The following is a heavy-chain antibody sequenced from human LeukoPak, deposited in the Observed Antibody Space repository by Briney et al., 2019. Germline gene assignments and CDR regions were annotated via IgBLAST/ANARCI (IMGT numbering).Heavy chain of an antibody. Sequence: PGGSLRLSCAASGFTFSSYAMSWVRQAPGKGLEWVSAISGSGGSTYCADSVKGRFTISRDNSKNTLYLQMNSLRAEDTAVYYCAKDIWITFGGVIGLFDYWGQGTLVTVSS. CDR3: AKDIWITFGGVIGLFDY. V-gene: IGHV3-23*01. J-gene: IGHJ4*02. D-gene: IGHD3-16*02. CDR1: GFTFSSYA. CDR2: ISGSGGST.